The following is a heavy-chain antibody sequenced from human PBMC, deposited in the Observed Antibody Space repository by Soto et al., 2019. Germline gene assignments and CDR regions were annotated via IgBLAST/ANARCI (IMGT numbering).Heavy chain of an antibody. J-gene: IGHJ5*02. CDR1: GYTFTGYY. D-gene: IGHD1-26*01. CDR2: INPNSGGT. Sequence: ASVKVSCKASGYTFTGYYMHWVRQAPGQGLEWMGWINPNSGGTNYAQKFQGRVTMTRDTSISTAYMELSRLRSDDTAVYYCAREGSYSGSYWFDPWGQGTLVTVSS. CDR3: AREGSYSGSYWFDP. V-gene: IGHV1-2*02.